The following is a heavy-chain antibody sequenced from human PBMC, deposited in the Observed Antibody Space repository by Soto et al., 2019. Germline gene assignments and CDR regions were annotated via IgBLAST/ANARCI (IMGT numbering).Heavy chain of an antibody. Sequence: PGGSLRLSCAASGFTFSNAWMSWVRQAPGKGLEWVGRIKSKTDGGTTDYAAPVKGRFTISRDDSKNTLYLQMNSLKTEDTAVYYCTTDLSYYDYIWGSYPTFLGFYWGQGTLVTVSS. CDR1: GFTFSNAW. J-gene: IGHJ4*02. V-gene: IGHV3-15*01. D-gene: IGHD3-16*02. CDR2: IKSKTDGGTT. CDR3: TTDLSYYDYIWGSYPTFLGFY.